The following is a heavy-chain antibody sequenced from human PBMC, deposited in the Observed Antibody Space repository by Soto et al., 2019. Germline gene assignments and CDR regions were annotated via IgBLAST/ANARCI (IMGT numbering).Heavy chain of an antibody. V-gene: IGHV3-15*01. Sequence: EVQLVESGGGLVKPGGSLRLSCAASGFTFSNAWMSWVRQAPGKGLEWVGRIKSKTDGGTTDYAAPVKGRFTISRDDSKNTLYLQMNSLKTEDTALYYCTSDVGPYSSGWADYYYYMDVWGKGTTVTVYS. J-gene: IGHJ6*03. CDR2: IKSKTDGGTT. CDR3: TSDVGPYSSGWADYYYYMDV. D-gene: IGHD6-19*01. CDR1: GFTFSNAW.